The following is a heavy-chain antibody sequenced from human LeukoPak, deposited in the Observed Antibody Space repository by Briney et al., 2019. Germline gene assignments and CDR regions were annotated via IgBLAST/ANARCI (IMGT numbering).Heavy chain of an antibody. CDR3: ARDLDTAMATVY. Sequence: ASVKVFCKASGGTFSSYAISWLRQAPGQGLEWMGRIIPIFGTANYAQKFQGRVTITTDESTSTAYMELSSLRSEDTAVYYCARDLDTAMATVYWGQGTLVTVSS. D-gene: IGHD5-18*01. J-gene: IGHJ4*02. CDR2: IIPIFGTA. CDR1: GGTFSSYA. V-gene: IGHV1-69*05.